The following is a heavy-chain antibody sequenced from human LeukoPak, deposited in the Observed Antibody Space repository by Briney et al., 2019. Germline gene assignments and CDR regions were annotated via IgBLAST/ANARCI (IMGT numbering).Heavy chain of an antibody. D-gene: IGHD3-16*01. CDR1: GFTFSIYS. CDR3: IRDLFDDYSLDY. Sequence: GVSLRLPCAASGFTFSIYSMNWVRQAPGKGLEWVSSINRDSSLMFYAESVKGRFTISRDNARNSLYLQMNSLRAEDTAVYYCIRDLFDDYSLDYWGQGALVTVSS. J-gene: IGHJ4*02. V-gene: IGHV3-21*01. CDR2: INRDSSLM.